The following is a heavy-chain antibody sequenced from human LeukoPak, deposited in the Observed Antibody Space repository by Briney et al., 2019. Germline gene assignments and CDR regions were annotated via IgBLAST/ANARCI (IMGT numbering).Heavy chain of an antibody. J-gene: IGHJ6*02. CDR1: GYTFTSYA. CDR3: ARDASGNYYYYGMDV. Sequence: GASVKVSCKASGYTFTSYAIHWVRQAPGQRLEWLGWINAGNGNTKYSQKFQGRVTITRDTSASTAYMELSSLRSEDTAVYYCARDASGNYYYYGMDVWGQGTTVTVSS. V-gene: IGHV1-3*01. D-gene: IGHD1-26*01. CDR2: INAGNGNT.